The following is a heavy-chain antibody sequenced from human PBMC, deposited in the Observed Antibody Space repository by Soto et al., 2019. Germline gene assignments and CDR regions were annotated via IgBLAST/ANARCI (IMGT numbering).Heavy chain of an antibody. CDR1: GYTFTSYG. CDR3: GRAKYGEFDAY. CDR2: VSGNNGDT. V-gene: IGHV1-18*01. Sequence: QIHVVQSGDEVKQPGASVTVSCKASGYTFTSYGINWVRKAPGHGLEGVGWVSGNNGDTYYAKKFQDRVTMTKDGGTNTAYLELRRLRSDDSAVYYFGRAKYGEFDAYWCQGTRVSV. D-gene: IGHD4-17*01. J-gene: IGHJ4*02.